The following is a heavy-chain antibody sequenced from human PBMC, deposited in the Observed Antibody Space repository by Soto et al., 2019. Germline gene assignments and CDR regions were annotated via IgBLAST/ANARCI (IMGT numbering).Heavy chain of an antibody. Sequence: GGSLRLSCAASGFTFSSYAMSWVRQAPGKGLEWVSAISGSGGSTYYADSVKGRFTISRDNSKNTLYLQMNSLRVEDTAVYYCEKDNSWVDYYYGMDVWGQGTTVTVSS. CDR2: ISGSGGST. CDR1: GFTFSSYA. J-gene: IGHJ6*02. V-gene: IGHV3-23*01. CDR3: EKDNSWVDYYYGMDV. D-gene: IGHD2-15*01.